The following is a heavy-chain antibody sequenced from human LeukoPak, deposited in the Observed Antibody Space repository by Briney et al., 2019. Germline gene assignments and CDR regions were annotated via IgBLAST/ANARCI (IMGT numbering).Heavy chain of an antibody. J-gene: IGHJ4*02. Sequence: SETLSFTCTVSGGSISSSSYYWGWIRQPPRKGLEWIGSIYYSGSTYYNPSLKSRVTISVDTSKNQFSLKLSSVTAADTAVYYCARHGSYGSGSYFAQNWGQGTLVTVSS. V-gene: IGHV4-39*01. CDR3: ARHGSYGSGSYFAQN. D-gene: IGHD3-10*01. CDR2: IYYSGST. CDR1: GGSISSSSYY.